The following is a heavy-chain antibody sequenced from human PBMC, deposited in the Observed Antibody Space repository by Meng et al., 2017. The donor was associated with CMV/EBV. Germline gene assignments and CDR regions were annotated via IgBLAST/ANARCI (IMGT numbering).Heavy chain of an antibody. V-gene: IGHV3-30*04. D-gene: IGHD3-10*01. CDR2: ISYDGSNK. CDR3: ASDYPPFTMVRGVTLSDGMDV. Sequence: GGSLRLSCAASGFTFSSYAMHWVRQAPGKGLEWVAVISYDGSNKYYADSVKGRFTISRDNSKNTLYLQMNSLKAEDTAVYYYASDYPPFTMVRGVTLSDGMDVWGQGTTVTVSS. CDR1: GFTFSSYA. J-gene: IGHJ6*02.